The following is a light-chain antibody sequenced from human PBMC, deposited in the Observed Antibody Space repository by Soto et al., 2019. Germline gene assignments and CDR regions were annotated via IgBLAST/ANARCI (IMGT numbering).Light chain of an antibody. CDR1: SSDVGNYNS. J-gene: IGLJ2*01. Sequence: QSALTQPASVSGSPGQSITISCTGTSSDVGNYNSVSWYQQHPGSAPKLVIYEVSNRPSGVSNRFSGSKSGNTASLTISGLQAEDEADYYCSSHTSSSLLVFGGGTKLTVL. V-gene: IGLV2-14*01. CDR2: EVS. CDR3: SSHTSSSLLV.